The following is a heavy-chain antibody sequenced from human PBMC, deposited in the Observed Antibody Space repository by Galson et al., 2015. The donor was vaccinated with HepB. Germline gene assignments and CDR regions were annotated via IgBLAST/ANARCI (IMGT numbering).Heavy chain of an antibody. D-gene: IGHD3-9*01. Sequence: SVKVSCKVSGYTLTELSMHWVRQAPGKGLEWMGGFDPEDGETIYAQKFQGRVTMTEDTSTDTAYMELSSLRSEDTAVYYCATRGVTRYFDWLLSDWGQGTLVAVSS. V-gene: IGHV1-24*01. CDR3: ATRGVTRYFDWLLSD. J-gene: IGHJ4*02. CDR2: FDPEDGET. CDR1: GYTLTELS.